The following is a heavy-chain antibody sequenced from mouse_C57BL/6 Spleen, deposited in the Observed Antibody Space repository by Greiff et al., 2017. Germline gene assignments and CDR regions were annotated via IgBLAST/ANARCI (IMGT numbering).Heavy chain of an antibody. D-gene: IGHD2-4*01. CDR3: ARGRLRDC. J-gene: IGHJ2*01. CDR1: GYTFTSYW. CDR2: IDPSDSYT. Sequence: QVQLQQPGAELVMPGASVKLSCKASGYTFTSYWMHWVKQRPGQGLEWIGEIDPSDSYTNYNQKFKGKSTLTVDKSSSTAYMQLSSLTSEDSAVYYCARGRLRDCWGHGTTLTVSS. V-gene: IGHV1-69*01.